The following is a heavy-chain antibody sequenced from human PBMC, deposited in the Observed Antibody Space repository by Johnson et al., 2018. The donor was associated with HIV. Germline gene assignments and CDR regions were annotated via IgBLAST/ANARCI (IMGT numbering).Heavy chain of an antibody. CDR1: GFTFSNYA. CDR2: ISFDGSNK. V-gene: IGHV3-30*04. J-gene: IGHJ3*02. Sequence: QVQLVESGGGVVQPGRSLRLSCAASGFTFSNYAVHWVRQAPGKGLEWVAVISFDGSNKYYADSVKGRFSISRDNPKNTLYLQMNSLRAEDTAVDYCTREWGEDDYYGSGGDAFDIWGQGTMVTVSS. CDR3: TREWGEDDYYGSGGDAFDI. D-gene: IGHD3-10*01.